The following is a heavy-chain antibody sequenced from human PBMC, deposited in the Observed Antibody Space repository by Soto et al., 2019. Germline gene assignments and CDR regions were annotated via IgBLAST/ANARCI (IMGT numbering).Heavy chain of an antibody. CDR2: IIPIFGTA. V-gene: IGHV1-69*05. J-gene: IGHJ6*02. Sequence: GASVKVSCKASGGTFSSYAIIWVRQAPGQGLEWMGGIIPIFGTANYAQKFQGRFTISRDNAKNSVYLQMNTLRVEDSAVYYCARMGISLNRGVISGNHYGMDAWGQGTTVT. CDR3: ARMGISLNRGVISGNHYGMDA. D-gene: IGHD3-10*01. CDR1: GGTFSSYA.